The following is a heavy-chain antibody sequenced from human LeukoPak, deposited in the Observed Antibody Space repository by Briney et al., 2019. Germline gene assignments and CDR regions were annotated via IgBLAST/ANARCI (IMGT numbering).Heavy chain of an antibody. D-gene: IGHD2-15*01. CDR3: ARWDCSGGSCYSGFDY. V-gene: IGHV3-74*01. CDR2: INSDGSST. J-gene: IGHJ4*02. CDR1: GFTFSSYW. Sequence: GGSLRLSYAASGFTFSSYWMHWVRQAPGKGLVWVSRINSDGSSTSYADSVKGRFTISRDNAKNTLYLQMNSLRAEDTAVYYCARWDCSGGSCYSGFDYWGQGTLVTVSS.